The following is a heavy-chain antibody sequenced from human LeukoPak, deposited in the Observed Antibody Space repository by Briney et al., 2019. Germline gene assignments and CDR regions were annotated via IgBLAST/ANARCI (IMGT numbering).Heavy chain of an antibody. J-gene: IGHJ4*02. V-gene: IGHV3-74*01. CDR2: INSDGSST. Sequence: GGSLRLSCAASGVTFSSYWMHWVRQAPGKGLVWGSRINSDGSSTSYADSVKGRFTISRDNAKNTLYLQMNSLRAEDTAVYYCARGPRWDQLSLLDYWGQGTLVTVSS. CDR3: ARGPRWDQLSLLDY. D-gene: IGHD2-2*01. CDR1: GVTFSSYW.